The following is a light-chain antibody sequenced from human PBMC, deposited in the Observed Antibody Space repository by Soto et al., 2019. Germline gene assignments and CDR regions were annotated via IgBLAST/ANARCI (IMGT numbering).Light chain of an antibody. J-gene: IGKJ1*01. Sequence: ETVLTQSPATLSLSPGERATLSCRASQSVSSYLAWYQWKPGQAPRLLIYGASSRATGIPDRFSGSGSGTDFTLTISRLEPEDFAVYYCQQYGSSPRTFGQGTKVEIK. CDR1: QSVSSY. CDR3: QQYGSSPRT. V-gene: IGKV3-20*01. CDR2: GAS.